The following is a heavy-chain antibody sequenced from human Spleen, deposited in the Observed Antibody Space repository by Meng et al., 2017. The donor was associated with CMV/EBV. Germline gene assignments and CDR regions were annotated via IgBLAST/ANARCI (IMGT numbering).Heavy chain of an antibody. J-gene: IGHJ4*02. Sequence: GESLKISSAASGFTVNSYEMNWVRQAPGKGLEWVGRARNKASSDSTSYAASVKGRFIVSRDDSKNSLYLQMNSLKTEDTAVYYCVRDSRTYYLDYWGPGTLVTVSS. V-gene: IGHV3-72*01. D-gene: IGHD4-11*01. CDR2: ARNKASSDST. CDR3: VRDSRTYYLDY. CDR1: GFTVNSYE.